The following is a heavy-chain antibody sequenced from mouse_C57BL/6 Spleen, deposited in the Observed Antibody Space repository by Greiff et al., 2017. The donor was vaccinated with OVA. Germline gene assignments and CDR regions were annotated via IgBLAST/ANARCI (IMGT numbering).Heavy chain of an antibody. J-gene: IGHJ3*01. V-gene: IGHV3-6*01. CDR1: GYSITSGYY. D-gene: IGHD3-1*01. CDR3: ASGGYWDWFAY. Sequence: VQLKESGPGLVKPSQSLSLTCSVTGYSITSGYYWNWIRQFPGNKLEWMGYISYDGSNNYNPSLKNRISITRDTSKNQFFLKLNSVTTEDTATYYGASGGYWDWFAYWGQGTLVTVSA. CDR2: ISYDGSN.